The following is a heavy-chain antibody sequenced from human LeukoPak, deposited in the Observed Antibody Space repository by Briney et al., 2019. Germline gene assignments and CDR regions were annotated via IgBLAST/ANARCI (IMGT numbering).Heavy chain of an antibody. Sequence: GGSLRLSCAASGFTFDDYSMNWVRQAPGKGLEWVSYISSSSSSSSTIYYADSVKGRFTISRGNAKNSLYLQMNSLRAEDTAVYYCARVGEYSSSYYWGQGTLVTVSS. D-gene: IGHD6-6*01. CDR2: ISSSSSSSSTI. CDR3: ARVGEYSSSYY. J-gene: IGHJ4*02. CDR1: GFTFDDYS. V-gene: IGHV3-48*01.